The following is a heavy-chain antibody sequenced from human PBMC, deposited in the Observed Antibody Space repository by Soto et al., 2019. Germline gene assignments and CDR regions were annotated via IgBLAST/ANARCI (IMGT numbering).Heavy chain of an antibody. J-gene: IGHJ4*02. D-gene: IGHD3-10*01. V-gene: IGHV4-59*02. CDR2: IDYSGRT. Sequence: SETLSLTCTVSRGYVNTFHLSWVRQPAGKGLEWIAYIDYSGRTNYNPFLQSRVTISVDTSKKQFSLKLSSVTAADTAVYYCARAIPGSYYKFDYWGQGALVTVS. CDR1: RGYVNTFH. CDR3: ARAIPGSYYKFDY.